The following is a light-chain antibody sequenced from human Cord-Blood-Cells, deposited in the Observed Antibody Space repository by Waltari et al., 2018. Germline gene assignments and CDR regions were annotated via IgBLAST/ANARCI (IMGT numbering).Light chain of an antibody. Sequence: DIVMTQSPDSLAVSLGERATINCTSSTSVLYSSNNKNYLAWYQQKPGQPPKLLIYWASTRESGVPDRFSGSGSGTDFTLTINSLQAEDVAVYYCQQYYSTPYTFGQGTKLEIK. CDR1: TSVLYSSNNKNY. CDR2: WAS. CDR3: QQYYSTPYT. V-gene: IGKV4-1*01. J-gene: IGKJ2*01.